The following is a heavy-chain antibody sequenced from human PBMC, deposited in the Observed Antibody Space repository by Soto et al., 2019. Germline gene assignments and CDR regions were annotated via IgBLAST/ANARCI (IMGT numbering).Heavy chain of an antibody. V-gene: IGHV4-59*01. CDR3: ARDLHVGDGHNYYYYYGMDV. J-gene: IGHJ6*02. Sequence: SETLSLTCTVSGGSISSYYWSWIRQPPGKGLEWIGYIYYSGSTNYNPSLKSRVTISVDTSKNQFSLKPSSVTAADTAVYYCARDLHVGDGHNYYYYYGMDVWGQGTTVTVSS. CDR2: IYYSGST. CDR1: GGSISSYY. D-gene: IGHD3-16*01.